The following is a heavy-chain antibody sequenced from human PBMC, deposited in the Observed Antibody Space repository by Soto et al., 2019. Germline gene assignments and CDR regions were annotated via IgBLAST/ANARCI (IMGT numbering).Heavy chain of an antibody. CDR2: IWYDEGNK. D-gene: IGHD1-26*01. Sequence: QVQLVESGGGVVQPGRSLRLSCAASGFTFSSYGMHWVRQAPGKGLEWVAVIWYDEGNKYYADSVNGRFNISRDNSKNTLYLQMNSLRAEDTAVYYCAREQVGAVYFDYWGPGTLVTVSS. V-gene: IGHV3-33*08. CDR1: GFTFSSYG. J-gene: IGHJ4*02. CDR3: AREQVGAVYFDY.